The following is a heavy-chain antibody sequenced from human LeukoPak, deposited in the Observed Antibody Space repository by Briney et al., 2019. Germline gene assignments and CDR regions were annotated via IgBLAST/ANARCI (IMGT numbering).Heavy chain of an antibody. Sequence: RSETLSLTCTVSGGSISSSSYYWGWIRQPPGKGLEWIGSIYHSGSTYYNPSLKSRVTISVDTSKNQFSLKLSSVTAADTAVYYCQTWAAAGSASAPTPW. J-gene: IGHJ5*02. CDR2: IYHSGST. V-gene: IGHV4-39*07. CDR3: QTWAAAGSASAPTP. D-gene: IGHD6-13*01. CDR1: GGSISSSSYY.